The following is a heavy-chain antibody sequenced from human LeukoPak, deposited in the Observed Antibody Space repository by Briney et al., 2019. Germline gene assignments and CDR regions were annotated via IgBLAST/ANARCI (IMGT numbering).Heavy chain of an antibody. CDR1: GFTFSSYS. CDR2: ISSSSSYI. CDR3: ARDKPTVDYYYYGMDV. J-gene: IGHJ6*02. V-gene: IGHV3-21*01. D-gene: IGHD4-17*01. Sequence: PGGSLRLSCAASGFTFSSYSMNWVRQAPGKGLEWVSSISSSSSYIYYADSVKGRFTISRDNSKNTLYLQMNSLRAEDTAVYYCARDKPTVDYYYYGMDVWGQGTTVTISS.